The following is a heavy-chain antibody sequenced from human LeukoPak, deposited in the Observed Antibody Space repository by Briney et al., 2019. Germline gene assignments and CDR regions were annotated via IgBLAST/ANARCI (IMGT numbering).Heavy chain of an antibody. CDR2: IYYSGST. Sequence: PSETLSLTCTVSGGTISSNYWSWIRQPPGKELEWIVYIYYSGSTNYNPSLKSRVTISVDTSKNQFSLKLSSVTAADTAVYNFARGPLQLLFGWFGDFDIWGQGTMVTVSS. D-gene: IGHD2-2*01. V-gene: IGHV4-59*01. CDR1: GGTISSNY. J-gene: IGHJ3*02. CDR3: ARGPLQLLFGWFGDFDI.